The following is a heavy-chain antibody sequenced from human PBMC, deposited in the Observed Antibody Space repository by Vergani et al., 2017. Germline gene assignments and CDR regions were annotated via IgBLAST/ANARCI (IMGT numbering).Heavy chain of an antibody. CDR3: AKVGRSEVAGTFGAFDI. D-gene: IGHD6-19*01. CDR2: INSEGSST. Sequence: EVQLLESGGGLVQPGGSLRLSCAASGFTFSSYWMHWVRQAPGKGLVWVSRINSEGSSTSYADSVKGRFSISRDNAKNTLFLHMNSLRPEDTAVYYCAKVGRSEVAGTFGAFDIWGQGTMVTVSS. J-gene: IGHJ3*02. V-gene: IGHV3-74*02. CDR1: GFTFSSYW.